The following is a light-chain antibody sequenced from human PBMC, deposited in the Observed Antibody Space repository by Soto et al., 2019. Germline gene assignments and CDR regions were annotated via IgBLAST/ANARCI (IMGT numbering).Light chain of an antibody. V-gene: IGLV2-14*01. CDR2: EVS. CDR3: SSYRASSKEV. J-gene: IGLJ1*01. Sequence: QSALAQPASVSGSPGQSITISCTGTSDDIGTFKYVSWYQQHPGKAPKLLIYEVSVRPSGISGRFSASKSGNTASLTISALRAEDEADYYCSSYRASSKEVFGTGTKVTV. CDR1: SDDIGTFKY.